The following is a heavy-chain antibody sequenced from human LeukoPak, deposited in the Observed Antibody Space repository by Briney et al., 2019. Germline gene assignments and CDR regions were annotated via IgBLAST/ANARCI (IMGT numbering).Heavy chain of an antibody. CDR2: IYYSGST. D-gene: IGHD3-22*01. CDR1: GGSISSYY. CDR3: ARRVKRARSNDSSGYYYNWFDP. J-gene: IGHJ5*02. Sequence: SETLSLTCTVSGGSISSYYWSWIRQPPGKGLEWIGYIYYSGSTNYNPSLKSRVTISVDTSKNQFSLKLSSVTAADTAVYYCARRVKRARSNDSSGYYYNWFDPWGQGTLVTVSS. V-gene: IGHV4-59*08.